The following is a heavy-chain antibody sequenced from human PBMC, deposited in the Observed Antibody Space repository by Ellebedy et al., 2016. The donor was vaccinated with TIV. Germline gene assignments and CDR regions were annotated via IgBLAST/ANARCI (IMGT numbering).Heavy chain of an antibody. J-gene: IGHJ6*02. V-gene: IGHV1-18*01. CDR3: ARELWGVTTGRYYGMDV. Sequence: ASVKVSXXASGGTFSSYAISWVRQAPGQGLEWMGWISAYNGNTNYAQKLQGRVTMTTDTSTSTAYMELRSLRSDDTAVYYCARELWGVTTGRYYGMDVWGQGTTVTVSS. CDR2: ISAYNGNT. CDR1: GGTFSSYA. D-gene: IGHD3-16*01.